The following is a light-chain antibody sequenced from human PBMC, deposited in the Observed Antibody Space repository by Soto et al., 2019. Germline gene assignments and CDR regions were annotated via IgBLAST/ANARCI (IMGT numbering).Light chain of an antibody. CDR2: DAS. V-gene: IGKV1-5*01. CDR1: HSISSW. Sequence: EIQMTQSPSTLSASVVDRFTITCRASHSISSWLAWYQQKPGKAPKLLIYDASSLESGVPSRFSGSGSGTEFTLTISSLQPDDFATYYCQKYNSYSPKFGQGTKVDIK. J-gene: IGKJ1*01. CDR3: QKYNSYSPK.